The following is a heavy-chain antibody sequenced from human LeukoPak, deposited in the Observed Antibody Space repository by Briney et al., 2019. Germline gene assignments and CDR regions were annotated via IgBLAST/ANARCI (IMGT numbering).Heavy chain of an antibody. V-gene: IGHV3-21*04. Sequence: GGSLRLSCAPSGFPFSSYSMNWVRQAPGKGLEWVSSISGSNSYIYYADSMKGRFTISRDDSKNTLYLQMNSLRAEDTAVYYCAKSITGTRYYFDYWGQGTLVTVSS. D-gene: IGHD1-20*01. J-gene: IGHJ4*02. CDR3: AKSITGTRYYFDY. CDR2: ISGSNSYI. CDR1: GFPFSSYS.